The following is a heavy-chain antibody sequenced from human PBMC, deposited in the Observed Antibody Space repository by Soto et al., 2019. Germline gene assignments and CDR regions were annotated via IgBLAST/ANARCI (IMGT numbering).Heavy chain of an antibody. Sequence: GGSLRLSCAASGFTFSSYSMNWVRQAPGKGLEWVSYISSSSSTIYYADSVKGRFTISRDNAKNSLYLQMNSLRAEDTAVYYCICREDYGAHMWYDPWGQGTLVTSPQ. J-gene: IGHJ5*02. CDR2: ISSSSSTI. V-gene: IGHV3-48*01. CDR1: GFTFSSYS. CDR3: ICREDYGAHMWYDP. D-gene: IGHD4-17*01.